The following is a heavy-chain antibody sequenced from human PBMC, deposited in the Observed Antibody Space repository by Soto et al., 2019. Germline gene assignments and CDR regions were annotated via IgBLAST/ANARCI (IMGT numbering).Heavy chain of an antibody. CDR2: IYYSGGT. J-gene: IGHJ4*02. D-gene: IGHD6-19*01. CDR3: ARDSGIAVAGYFDY. Sequence: QVQLQESGPGLVKPSETLSLTCTVSGGSISSYYWSWIRQPPGKGLEWIGYIYYSGGTNYNPSLKSRVTISVDTSKNQFSLKLSSVTAADTAVYYCARDSGIAVAGYFDYWGQGTLVTVSS. V-gene: IGHV4-59*01. CDR1: GGSISSYY.